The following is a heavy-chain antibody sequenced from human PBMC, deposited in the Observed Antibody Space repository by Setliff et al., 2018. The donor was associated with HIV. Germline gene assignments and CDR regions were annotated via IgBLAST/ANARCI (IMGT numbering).Heavy chain of an antibody. CDR2: MNPNSGNT. J-gene: IGHJ6*03. Sequence: GASVKVSCKASGYTFTSYDINWVRQATGQGLEWMGWMNPNSGNTGYAQKFQGRVTITRNTSISTAYMELSSLRSDDTAVYYCARDAPAEYYDFWSGYILWDVWGKGTTVTVSS. V-gene: IGHV1-8*03. CDR1: GYTFTSYD. D-gene: IGHD3-3*01. CDR3: ARDAPAEYYDFWSGYILWDV.